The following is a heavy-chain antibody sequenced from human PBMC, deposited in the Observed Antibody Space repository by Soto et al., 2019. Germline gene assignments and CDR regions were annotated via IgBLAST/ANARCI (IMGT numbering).Heavy chain of an antibody. Sequence: ASVKVSCKASGGTFSSYAISWVRQAPGQGLEWMGGIIPIFGTANYAQKFQGRVTITADESTSTAYMELISLRSEDTAVYYCARIAAAGPPVHYYYYGMDVWGQGTTVTVSS. D-gene: IGHD6-13*01. V-gene: IGHV1-69*13. CDR2: IIPIFGTA. J-gene: IGHJ6*02. CDR1: GGTFSSYA. CDR3: ARIAAAGPPVHYYYYGMDV.